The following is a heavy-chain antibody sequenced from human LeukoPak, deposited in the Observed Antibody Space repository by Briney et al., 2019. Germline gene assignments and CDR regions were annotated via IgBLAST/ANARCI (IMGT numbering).Heavy chain of an antibody. J-gene: IGHJ5*02. CDR3: ARPQPDCSGGSCYRAPYNWFDP. CDR1: GFTFSSYW. Sequence: PGGSLRLSCAASGFTFSSYWMSWVRQAPGKGLEWVANIKQDGSEKYYVDSVKGRFTISRDNAKNSLYLQMNSLRAEDTAVYYCARPQPDCSGGSCYRAPYNWFDPWGQGTLVTVSS. V-gene: IGHV3-7*01. D-gene: IGHD2-15*01. CDR2: IKQDGSEK.